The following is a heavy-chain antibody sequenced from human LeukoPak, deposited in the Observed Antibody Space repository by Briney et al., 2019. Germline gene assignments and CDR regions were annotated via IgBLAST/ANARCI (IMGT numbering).Heavy chain of an antibody. D-gene: IGHD4-17*01. J-gene: IGHJ4*02. Sequence: GASVKVSCKASGYTFTSYYMHWVRQAPGQGLEWMGMINPSGGSTSYAQKFQGRVTMTRDTSTSTVYMELSSLRSEDTAVYYCARDYGDYVPDYWGQGTLVTVSS. V-gene: IGHV1-46*01. CDR2: INPSGGST. CDR3: ARDYGDYVPDY. CDR1: GYTFTSYY.